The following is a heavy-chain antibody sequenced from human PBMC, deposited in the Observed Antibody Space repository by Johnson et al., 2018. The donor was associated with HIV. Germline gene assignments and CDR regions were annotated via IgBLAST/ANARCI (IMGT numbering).Heavy chain of an antibody. V-gene: IGHV3-66*01. CDR3: ARDGRDGYNSRWLWGAFDS. J-gene: IGHJ3*02. CDR2: IYSGGST. CDR1: GFTVSSNY. D-gene: IGHD5-24*01. Sequence: VQLVESGGGLIQPGGSLRLSCAASGFTVSSNYMSWVLQAPGKGLEWVSVIYSGGSTYYADSVKGRFTISRDNSKNTLYLQMNSLRAEDTAVYYCARDGRDGYNSRWLWGAFDSWGQGTMVTVS.